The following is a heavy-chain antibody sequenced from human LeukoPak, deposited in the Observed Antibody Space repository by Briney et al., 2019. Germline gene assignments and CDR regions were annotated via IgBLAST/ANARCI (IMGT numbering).Heavy chain of an antibody. CDR1: GFTFSSYW. CDR3: VRGAYSSSWLNFDY. J-gene: IGHJ4*02. CDR2: IPYDGSNK. D-gene: IGHD6-13*01. Sequence: PGGSLRLSCAASGFTFSSYWMHWVRQAPGKGLEWVALIPYDGSNKYYADSVKGRFTVSRDNSKNTLYLQMNSLRAEDTAVYYCVRGAYSSSWLNFDYWGQGTLVTVSS. V-gene: IGHV3-30*03.